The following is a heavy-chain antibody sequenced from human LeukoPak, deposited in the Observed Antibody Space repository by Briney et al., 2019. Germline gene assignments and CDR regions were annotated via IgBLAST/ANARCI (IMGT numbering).Heavy chain of an antibody. Sequence: GGSLRLSCAASGFTFDDYGMSWVRQAPGKGLEWVSGINWNGGSTGYADSVKGRFTISRDNAKNTLYLQMNSLRAEDTAVYYCAKGRVSYGLLTYYFDYWGQGTLVTVSS. V-gene: IGHV3-20*04. CDR3: AKGRVSYGLLTYYFDY. D-gene: IGHD5-18*01. CDR1: GFTFDDYG. J-gene: IGHJ4*02. CDR2: INWNGGST.